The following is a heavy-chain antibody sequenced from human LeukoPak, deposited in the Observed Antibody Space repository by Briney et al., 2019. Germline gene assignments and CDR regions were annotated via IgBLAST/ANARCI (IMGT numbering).Heavy chain of an antibody. D-gene: IGHD1-26*01. J-gene: IGHJ4*02. CDR2: ISYDGSNK. CDR1: GFTFSNCG. Sequence: PGRSLRLSCASSGFTFSNCGMYWVRQAPGKGLEWVAVISYDGSNKYYVDSVKGRFTISRDNSKNTLYLQMNSLRTEDTAVYYCAKGLDIVGVPFDNWGQGTLVTVSS. V-gene: IGHV3-30*18. CDR3: AKGLDIVGVPFDN.